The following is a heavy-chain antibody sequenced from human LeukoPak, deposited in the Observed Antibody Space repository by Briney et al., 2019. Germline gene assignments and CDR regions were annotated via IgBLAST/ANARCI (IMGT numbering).Heavy chain of an antibody. CDR3: ARETIDCGGDCYDY. CDR1: GFTFNNYE. Sequence: GGSLRLSCAASGFTFNNYEMNWVRQAPGKGLEWISYISTDGTMAYYAGSVKGRFTISRDNAKNSLHLQMNSLRADDTAVYYCARETIDCGGDCYDYWGQGTLATVSS. CDR2: ISTDGTMA. J-gene: IGHJ4*02. V-gene: IGHV3-48*03. D-gene: IGHD2-21*01.